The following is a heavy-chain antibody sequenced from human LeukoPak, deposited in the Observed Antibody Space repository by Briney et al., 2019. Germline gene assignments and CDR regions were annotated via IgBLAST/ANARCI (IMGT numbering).Heavy chain of an antibody. CDR2: ISGSGGKT. CDR3: AVRFDY. V-gene: IGHV3-21*01. D-gene: IGHD3-16*02. Sequence: GGSLRLSCAASGFTFSNYNMNWVRQAPGKGLEWVSEISGSGGKTYYADSVKGRFTISRDNAKNSLYLQMNSLRAEDTAVYYCAVRFDYWGQGILVTVSS. CDR1: GFTFSNYN. J-gene: IGHJ4*02.